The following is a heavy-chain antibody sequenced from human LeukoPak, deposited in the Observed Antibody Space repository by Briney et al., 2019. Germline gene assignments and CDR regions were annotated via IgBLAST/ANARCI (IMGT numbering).Heavy chain of an antibody. Sequence: GGSLRLSCAASGFTFSSYGMHWVRQALGKGLEWVAFIRYDGSNKYYADSVKGRFTISRDNSKNTLYLQMNSLRTEDTAVYYCAKDMGYTFGHAFDYWGQGTLVTVSS. CDR3: AKDMGYTFGHAFDY. CDR1: GFTFSSYG. V-gene: IGHV3-30*02. CDR2: IRYDGSNK. D-gene: IGHD5-18*01. J-gene: IGHJ4*02.